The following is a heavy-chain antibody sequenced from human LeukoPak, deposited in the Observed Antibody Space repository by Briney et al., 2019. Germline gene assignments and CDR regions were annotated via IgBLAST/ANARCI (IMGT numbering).Heavy chain of an antibody. CDR3: ARDQYQLQSPPGYMDV. CDR1: GFTFSSYS. Sequence: PGGSLRLSCAASGFTFSSYSMNWVRQAPGKGLEWVSYISSSSSTIYYADSVKGRFTISRDNAKNSLYLQMNSLRAEDTAVYYCARDQYQLQSPPGYMDVWGKGTTVTVSS. J-gene: IGHJ6*03. D-gene: IGHD2-2*01. CDR2: ISSSSSTI. V-gene: IGHV3-48*01.